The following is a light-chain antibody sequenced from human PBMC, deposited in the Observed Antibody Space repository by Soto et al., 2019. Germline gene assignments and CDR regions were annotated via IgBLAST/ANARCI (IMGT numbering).Light chain of an antibody. Sequence: SALTQPASVSGSPGQSITISCTGTSSDVGDNKYVSWYQQNPGKAPKLLIYEVSDRPSGVSNRFSGSKSGNTASLTISGLQAEDEADYYCSSYTTSRTRVFGTGTKVTVL. J-gene: IGLJ1*01. CDR1: SSDVGDNKY. V-gene: IGLV2-14*01. CDR2: EVS. CDR3: SSYTTSRTRV.